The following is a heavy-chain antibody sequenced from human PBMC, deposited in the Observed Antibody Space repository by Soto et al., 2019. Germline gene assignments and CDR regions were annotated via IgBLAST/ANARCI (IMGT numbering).Heavy chain of an antibody. Sequence: PGGSLRLSCAASGFKFSNYAMSWVRQAPGKGLEWVSLISATGGGTYYADSVKGRFTISRDNSHNTLYLQVHSLTAEDTAVYYFAKDRRAGGTSAFYFDFWGQGAQVTVSS. CDR1: GFKFSNYA. V-gene: IGHV3-23*01. D-gene: IGHD3-16*01. CDR2: ISATGGGT. CDR3: AKDRRAGGTSAFYFDF. J-gene: IGHJ4*02.